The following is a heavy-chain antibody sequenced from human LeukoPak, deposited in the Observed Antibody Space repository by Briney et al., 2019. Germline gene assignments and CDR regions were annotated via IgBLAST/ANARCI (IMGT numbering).Heavy chain of an antibody. CDR2: ITGNGGLI. J-gene: IGHJ4*02. CDR3: VKDRTPDGLYNFDY. Sequence: GGSLRLSCAASGFTFGTYAMNWVRQTPGKGLEWVSIITGNGGLIEYSDSVKGRFTISRDNSKNIVHLQMNSLRAEDTATYSCVKDRTPDGLYNFDYWGQGTLVTVSS. D-gene: IGHD5-24*01. CDR1: GFTFGTYA. V-gene: IGHV3-23*01.